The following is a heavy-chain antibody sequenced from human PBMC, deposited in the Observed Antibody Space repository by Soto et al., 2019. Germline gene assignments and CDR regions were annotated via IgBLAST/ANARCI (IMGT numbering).Heavy chain of an antibody. J-gene: IGHJ5*02. CDR2: IYYSGST. CDR3: AGATNTHYYDSSAQGFDP. Sequence: SETLSLTCTVSGGSISSYYWSWIRQPPGKGLEWIGYIYYSGSTNYNPSLKSRVTISVDTSKNQFSLKLSSVTAADTAVYYCAGATNTHYYDSSAQGFDPWGQGTLVTVSS. V-gene: IGHV4-59*01. D-gene: IGHD3-22*01. CDR1: GGSISSYY.